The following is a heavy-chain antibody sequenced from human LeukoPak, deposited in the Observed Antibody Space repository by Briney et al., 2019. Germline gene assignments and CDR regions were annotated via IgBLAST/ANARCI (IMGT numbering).Heavy chain of an antibody. CDR2: ISSNGGST. J-gene: IGHJ4*02. D-gene: IGHD3-22*01. Sequence: GGSLRLSCSASGFTFSSYATHWVRQAPGKGLEYVSTISSNGGSTYYSDSVKGRFTISRDNSKNTLYLQMSSLRAEDTAVYYCVRGFNSSGYYSRGFDYWGQGTPVTVSS. V-gene: IGHV3-64D*09. CDR1: GFTFSSYA. CDR3: VRGFNSSGYYSRGFDY.